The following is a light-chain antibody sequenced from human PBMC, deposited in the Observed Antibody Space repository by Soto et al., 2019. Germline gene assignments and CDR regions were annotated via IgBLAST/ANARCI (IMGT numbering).Light chain of an antibody. Sequence: DIQMTQSPSPPSASVGDRVTITCRASQSISSWLAWYQQKPGKAPKLLIYKASSLESGVPSRFSGSGSGTEFTLTISSLQPDDFATYYCQQYNSYLWTFGQGTKVDIK. CDR2: KAS. CDR3: QQYNSYLWT. CDR1: QSISSW. J-gene: IGKJ1*01. V-gene: IGKV1-5*03.